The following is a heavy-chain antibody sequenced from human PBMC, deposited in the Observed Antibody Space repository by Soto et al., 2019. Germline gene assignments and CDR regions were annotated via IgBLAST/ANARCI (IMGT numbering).Heavy chain of an antibody. V-gene: IGHV4-34*01. CDR3: ARGRRIAAHHHNWFDP. CDR2: INHSGST. Sequence: SETLSLTCAVYGGSFSGYYWSWIRQPPGKGLEWIGEINHSGSTNYDPSLKSRVTISVDTSKNQFSLKLSSVTAADTAVYYCARGRRIAAHHHNWFDPWGQGTLVTVSS. J-gene: IGHJ5*02. D-gene: IGHD6-6*01. CDR1: GGSFSGYY.